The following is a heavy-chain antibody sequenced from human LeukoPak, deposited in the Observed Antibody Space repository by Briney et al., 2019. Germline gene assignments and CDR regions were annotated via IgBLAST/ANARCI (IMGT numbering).Heavy chain of an antibody. V-gene: IGHV3-21*01. D-gene: IGHD5-24*01. CDR1: GLTFSGYT. CDR3: ARRIDGYNTNYFDY. CDR2: NSTSGGYI. Sequence: PGGSLRLSCAASGLTFSGYTMNWVRHAPGKGLQGVSSNSTSGGYIYYADSLKSRFTISRDNGKNSLYLQMNSLSAEDTALYYCARRIDGYNTNYFDYWGQGTLVTVSS. J-gene: IGHJ4*02.